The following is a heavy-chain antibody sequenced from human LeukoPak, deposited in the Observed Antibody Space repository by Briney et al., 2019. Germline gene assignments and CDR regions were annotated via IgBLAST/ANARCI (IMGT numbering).Heavy chain of an antibody. CDR3: ARGGRTGTTVPINY. J-gene: IGHJ4*02. Sequence: PGGSLRLSCAASGFTFSSYAMHWVRQAPGKGLEWVAVVSYDGSNKYYADSVKGRFTISRDNAKNSLYLQMNSLRAEDTAVYYCARGGRTGTTVPINYWGQGTLVTVSS. CDR2: VSYDGSNK. V-gene: IGHV3-30-3*01. D-gene: IGHD1-7*01. CDR1: GFTFSSYA.